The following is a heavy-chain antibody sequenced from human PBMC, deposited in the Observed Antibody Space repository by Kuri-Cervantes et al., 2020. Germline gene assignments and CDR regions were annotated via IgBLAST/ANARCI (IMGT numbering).Heavy chain of an antibody. Sequence: SETLSLTCAVSGGSISSSNWWSWVRQPPGKGLEWIGEIYHSGSTNYNPSLKSRVTISVDKSKNQFSLKLSSVTAADTAVYYCARGAHSSSWTTGFGYWGQGTLVTVSS. CDR2: IYHSGST. J-gene: IGHJ4*02. V-gene: IGHV4-4*02. CDR1: GGSISSSNW. D-gene: IGHD6-13*01. CDR3: ARGAHSSSWTTGFGY.